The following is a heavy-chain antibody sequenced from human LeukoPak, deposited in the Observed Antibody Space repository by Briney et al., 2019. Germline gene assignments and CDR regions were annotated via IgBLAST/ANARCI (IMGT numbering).Heavy chain of an antibody. Sequence: ASLKVSCKPCGYTFTDYYIHWVRQAPGQGLEWMGRINPNSGGTNYAQKFQGRVTLTRDTSTSTAYMQLSSVGSDDTAVYYCARLTGDLVYWGRGTLVIVSS. CDR2: INPNSGGT. V-gene: IGHV1-2*06. D-gene: IGHD7-27*01. CDR1: GYTFTDYY. CDR3: ARLTGDLVY. J-gene: IGHJ4*02.